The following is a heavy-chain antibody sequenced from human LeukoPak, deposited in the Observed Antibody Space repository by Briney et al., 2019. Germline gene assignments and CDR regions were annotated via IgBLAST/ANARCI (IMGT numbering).Heavy chain of an antibody. D-gene: IGHD3-3*01. Sequence: GGSLRLSCAASGFTFSSYSMNWVRQAPGKGLEWVSSISSSSSYIYYADSVKGRFTISRDNAKNSLYLQMNSLRAEDTAVYYCARGSGHDFWSGYAGPRDYYYYYYMDVWGKGTTVTVSS. CDR3: ARGSGHDFWSGYAGPRDYYYYYYMDV. CDR1: GFTFSSYS. J-gene: IGHJ6*03. CDR2: ISSSSSYI. V-gene: IGHV3-21*01.